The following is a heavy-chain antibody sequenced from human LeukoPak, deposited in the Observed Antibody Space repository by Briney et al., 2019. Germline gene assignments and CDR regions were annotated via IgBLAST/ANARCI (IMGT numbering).Heavy chain of an antibody. CDR2: IKQDGSER. CDR1: GFTFSSYW. CDR3: AKDRDSTSWTASRWFDP. D-gene: IGHD2-2*01. Sequence: PGGPLRLSCAASGFTFSSYWMSWVRQAPGKGLEWVANIKQDGSERYYVDSVKGRFTISRDNAKNSLYLQMNSLRAEDTAVYYCAKDRDSTSWTASRWFDPWGQGTLVTVSS. V-gene: IGHV3-7*03. J-gene: IGHJ5*02.